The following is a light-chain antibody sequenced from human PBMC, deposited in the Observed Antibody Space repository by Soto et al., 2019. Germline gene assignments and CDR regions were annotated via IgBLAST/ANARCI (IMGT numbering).Light chain of an antibody. CDR3: QHYGTSLVT. V-gene: IGKV3-20*01. CDR1: QSVTTNY. Sequence: VLTQSPGTLSLSPGERATLSCRASQSVTTNYLAWYQQKPGQAPRLLIHGASNRATGIPARFGGSGSGTDFTLTITRLEPEDFAVYYCQHYGTSLVTFGGGTKVEIK. CDR2: GAS. J-gene: IGKJ4*01.